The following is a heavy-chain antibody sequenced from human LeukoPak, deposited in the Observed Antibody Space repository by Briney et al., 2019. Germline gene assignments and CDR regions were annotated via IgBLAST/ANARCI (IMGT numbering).Heavy chain of an antibody. CDR2: INPNSGGT. CDR3: ARAMAARLHYFDY. Sequence: ASVKVSCKASGYTFTGYYMHWVRRAPGQGLEWMGWINPNSGGTNYAQKFQGRVTMTRDTSISTAYMELSRLRSDDTAVYYCARAMAARLHYFDYWGQGTLVTVSS. D-gene: IGHD6-6*01. CDR1: GYTFTGYY. J-gene: IGHJ4*02. V-gene: IGHV1-2*02.